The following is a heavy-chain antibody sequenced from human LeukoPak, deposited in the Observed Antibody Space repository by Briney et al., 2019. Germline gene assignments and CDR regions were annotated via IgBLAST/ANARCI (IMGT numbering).Heavy chain of an antibody. V-gene: IGHV3-72*01. D-gene: IGHD7-27*01. CDR1: GFTFSDHY. Sequence: TGGSLRLSCAASGFTFSDHYMDWVRQAPGKGLEWVGRSRNKANSYTTEYAASVKGRFTISRDDSKNSLYLKMNSLKIEDTAVYYYASSTSNWGSGYWGQGTLVTVSS. CDR2: SRNKANSYTT. J-gene: IGHJ4*02. CDR3: ASSTSNWGSGY.